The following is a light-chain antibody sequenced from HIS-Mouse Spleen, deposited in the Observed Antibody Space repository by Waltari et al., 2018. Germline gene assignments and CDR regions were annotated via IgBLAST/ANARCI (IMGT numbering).Light chain of an antibody. CDR1: ALPKKY. CDR2: EDT. Sequence: SYELTQPPSVSVSPGQTARITCSGDALPKKYSYWYQQKSGQAPVLVICEDTKRTSGIPERLSGSSSATMATLTISGAQVEDEADYYCYSTDSSGNHRVFGGGTKLTVL. J-gene: IGLJ2*01. CDR3: YSTDSSGNHRV. V-gene: IGLV3-10*01.